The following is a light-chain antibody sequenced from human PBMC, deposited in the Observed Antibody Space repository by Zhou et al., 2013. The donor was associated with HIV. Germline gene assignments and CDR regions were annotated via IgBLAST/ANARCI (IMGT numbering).Light chain of an antibody. V-gene: IGKV1-39*01. Sequence: DIQMTQSPSSLSASVGDRVTIACRPSQNINTYLNWYQQKPGKAPKLVIYAASNLQSGAPSRFSGSGSETDFTLTISSLQPEDFATYYCQQSYSTPYTFGQGTKLEIK. J-gene: IGKJ2*01. CDR3: QQSYSTPYT. CDR2: AAS. CDR1: QNINTY.